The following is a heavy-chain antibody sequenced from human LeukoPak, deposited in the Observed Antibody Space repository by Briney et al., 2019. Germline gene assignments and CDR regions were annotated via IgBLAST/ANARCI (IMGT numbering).Heavy chain of an antibody. Sequence: SETLSLTCTVSGGSIRSGSYYWSWIRQPAGKGLEWIGRIYTSGSTHYNPSLKSRVTISVDTSKNQFSLKLSSVTAADTAVYYCARDAQGFLEWLPKDLYFDYWGQGTLVTVSS. V-gene: IGHV4-61*02. CDR3: ARDAQGFLEWLPKDLYFDY. J-gene: IGHJ4*02. D-gene: IGHD3-3*01. CDR2: IYTSGST. CDR1: GGSIRSGSYY.